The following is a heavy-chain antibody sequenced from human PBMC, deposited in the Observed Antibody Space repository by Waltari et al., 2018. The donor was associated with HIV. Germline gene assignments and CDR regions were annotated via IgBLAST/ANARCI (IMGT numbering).Heavy chain of an antibody. J-gene: IGHJ5*02. V-gene: IGHV4-39*01. CDR2: MSYSGST. D-gene: IGHD4-4*01. CDR1: GGSMNSSSYY. CDR3: ARSFSGYSNYFDP. Sequence: QLQLQGSGPGLVKSSETLSLTCTVSGGSMNSSSYYWGWIRQPPGKGLEWIGSMSYSGSTEHNPSLRCRLTISGDTSKNQFSLKLTSVTAADTAVYYCARSFSGYSNYFDPWGQGTLVTVSS.